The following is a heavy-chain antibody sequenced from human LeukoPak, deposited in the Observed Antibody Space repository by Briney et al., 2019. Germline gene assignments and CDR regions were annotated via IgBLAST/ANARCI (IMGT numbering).Heavy chain of an antibody. J-gene: IGHJ4*02. D-gene: IGHD6-19*01. CDR2: IYYSGST. CDR3: ARESVAVAGTVDY. Sequence: SETLSLTCTVSGGSISSYYWSWIRQPPGKGLEWIGYIYYSGSTNYNPSLKSRVTISVETSKNQFSLKLSSVTAADTAVYYCARESVAVAGTVDYWGQGTLVTVSS. V-gene: IGHV4-59*01. CDR1: GGSISSYY.